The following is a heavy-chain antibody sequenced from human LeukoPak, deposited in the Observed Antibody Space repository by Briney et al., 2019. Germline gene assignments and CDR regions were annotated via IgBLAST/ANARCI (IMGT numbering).Heavy chain of an antibody. D-gene: IGHD3-3*01. V-gene: IGHV3-33*01. J-gene: IGHJ4*02. CDR3: VRMGGDLGGKILEN. CDR2: IYYDGSNK. Sequence: GGSLRLSCAASGFTFSSYGMHWVRQAPGKGLEWVAMIYYDGSNKYYADSVKGRFTISRDNSKNTVYLQMNSLRAEDTAVYFCVRMGGDLGGKILENWGQGTLVTVSS. CDR1: GFTFSSYG.